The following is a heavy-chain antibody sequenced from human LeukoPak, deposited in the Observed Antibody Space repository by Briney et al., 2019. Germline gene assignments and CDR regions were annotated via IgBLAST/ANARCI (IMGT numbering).Heavy chain of an antibody. CDR1: GGSITTHANY. CDR3: ARRSGVWYFDY. CDR2: VHYTGNT. V-gene: IGHV4-39*01. J-gene: IGHJ4*02. Sequence: SSETLSLTCTVSGGSITTHANYWAWLHQPPGRGLEWIGGVHYTGNTYSNPSFKTRVTMSVGTSTARFSLNLSSVPAADTAVYYCARRSGVWYFDYWGRGILVTVSS. D-gene: IGHD3-3*01.